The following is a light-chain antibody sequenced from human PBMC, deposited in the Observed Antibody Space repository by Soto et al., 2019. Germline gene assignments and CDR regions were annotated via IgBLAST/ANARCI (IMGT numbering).Light chain of an antibody. CDR3: AAWDDSLNAFYV. CDR2: SNN. V-gene: IGLV1-44*01. CDR1: SSNIGSNT. Sequence: VLSQPPSASGTPGQRVTISCSGSSSNIGSNTVNWYQQLPGTAPKLLIYSNNQRPSGVPDRFSGSKSGTSASLAISGLQSEDEADYYCAAWDDSLNAFYVFGTGTKVTVL. J-gene: IGLJ1*01.